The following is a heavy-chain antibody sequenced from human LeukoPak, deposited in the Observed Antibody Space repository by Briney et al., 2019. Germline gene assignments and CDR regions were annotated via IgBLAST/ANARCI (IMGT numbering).Heavy chain of an antibody. D-gene: IGHD3-10*01. CDR2: ISWNSGSI. Sequence: PGGSLRLSCAASGFTFDDYAMHWVRQAPGKGLEWVSGISWNSGSIGYADSVKGRFTISRDNAKNSLYLQMNGLRAEDTALYYCAKDPQVRGVIIGHYFDYWGQGTLVTVSS. CDR1: GFTFDDYA. J-gene: IGHJ4*02. V-gene: IGHV3-9*01. CDR3: AKDPQVRGVIIGHYFDY.